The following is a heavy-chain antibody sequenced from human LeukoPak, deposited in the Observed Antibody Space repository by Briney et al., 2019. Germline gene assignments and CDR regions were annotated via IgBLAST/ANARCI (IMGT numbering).Heavy chain of an antibody. CDR2: ISGSGGST. D-gene: IGHD5-12*01. CDR1: GFTFSSYA. J-gene: IGHJ4*02. V-gene: IGHV3-23*01. Sequence: QTGGSLRLSCAASGFTFSSYAMSWVRQAPGKGLEWVSAISGSGGSTYYADSVKGRFTISRDNSKNTLYLQMNSLRAEDTAVYYCTPIVARQSVLRDYWGQGTLVTVSS. CDR3: TPIVARQSVLRDY.